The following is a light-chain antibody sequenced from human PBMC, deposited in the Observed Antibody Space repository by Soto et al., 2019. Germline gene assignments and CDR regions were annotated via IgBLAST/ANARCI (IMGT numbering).Light chain of an antibody. J-gene: IGKJ2*01. CDR3: QQYKNWPET. Sequence: VMTQSPATLSVSPGERATLSCRASQSVGTNLAWFQQKPGQAPRLLIYGASTRATGVPARFSGTGSGSEFSLTISSLQSEDFAIYYCQQYKNWPETFGQGTKLEIK. V-gene: IGKV3-15*01. CDR1: QSVGTN. CDR2: GAS.